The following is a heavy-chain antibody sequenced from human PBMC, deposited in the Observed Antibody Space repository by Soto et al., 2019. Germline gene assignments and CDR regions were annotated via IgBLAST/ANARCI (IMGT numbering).Heavy chain of an antibody. D-gene: IGHD1-1*01. CDR1: GNTFSGYG. Sequence: VSVKVSCKASGNTFSGYGVRWVRQAPGQGLEWMGWISSYNGVTNYAQKFQDTVTLTTDSSTTTAYMELRSLRVDDTAVYYCAGYHNRHETFAHWGQGTLVTVSS. CDR3: AGYHNRHETFAH. CDR2: ISSYNGVT. J-gene: IGHJ1*01. V-gene: IGHV1-18*01.